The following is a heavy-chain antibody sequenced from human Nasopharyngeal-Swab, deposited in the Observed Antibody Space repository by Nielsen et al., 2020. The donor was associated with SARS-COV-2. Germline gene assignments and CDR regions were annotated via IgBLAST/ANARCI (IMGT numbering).Heavy chain of an antibody. V-gene: IGHV4-61*01. J-gene: IGHJ6*02. CDR1: GGSVSSGSDY. D-gene: IGHD3-9*01. CDR2: IYYSGST. CDR3: ARGLANDILTGYYNVHYYYGMDV. Sequence: GSLRLSCTVSGGSVSSGSDYWSWIRQPPGKGLEWIGYIYYSGSTNYNPSLKSRVTISVDTSKNQFSLKLSSVTAADTAVYYCARGLANDILTGYYNVHYYYGMDVWGQGTTVTVSS.